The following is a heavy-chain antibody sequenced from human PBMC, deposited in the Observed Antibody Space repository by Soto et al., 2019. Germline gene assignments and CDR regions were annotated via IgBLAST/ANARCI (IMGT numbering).Heavy chain of an antibody. CDR3: ARDRGVAPPVAGNTHYYCTMDV. CDR1: GYSFTNYG. D-gene: IGHD6-19*01. J-gene: IGHJ6*03. CDR2: ISAYNGNT. Sequence: QDQLVQSGVEVKKPGASVKVSCKASGYSFTNYGITWVRQAPGQGFEWMGWISAYNGNTNYAQKFQGRVTMTTDASTSTAYLELRSLRSDATAVYYCARDRGVAPPVAGNTHYYCTMDVWGKGTTVTVSS. V-gene: IGHV1-18*01.